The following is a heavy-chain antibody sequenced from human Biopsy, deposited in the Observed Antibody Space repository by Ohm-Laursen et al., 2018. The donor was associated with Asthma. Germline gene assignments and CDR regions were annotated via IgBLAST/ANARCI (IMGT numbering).Heavy chain of an antibody. CDR2: IFSDSGYI. J-gene: IGHJ4*02. CDR1: GFIFSDYS. D-gene: IGHD3-9*01. V-gene: IGHV3-48*02. CDR3: VRDHDWAYDH. Sequence: SLRLSCTASGFIFSDYSMNWVRQAPGKGLESVAHIFSDSGYIEYADSVKGRFTISRDNAKNSLYLQMNSLRDEDTAVYFCVRDHDWAYDHWGQGTRVSVSS.